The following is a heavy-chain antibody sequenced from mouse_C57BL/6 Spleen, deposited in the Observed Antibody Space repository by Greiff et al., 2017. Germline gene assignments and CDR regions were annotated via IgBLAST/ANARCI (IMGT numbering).Heavy chain of an antibody. D-gene: IGHD1-1*01. J-gene: IGHJ1*03. CDR1: GYTFTDCE. V-gene: IGHV1-15*01. CDR2: IDPETGGT. CDR3: TRRHGSSPWCFDV. Sequence: QVQLKQSGAELVRPGASVTLSCKASGYTFTDCEMHWVKQTPVHGLEWIGAIDPETGGTAYNQKFKGKAILTADKSSSTAYMELRSLTSEDSAVYYCTRRHGSSPWCFDVWGTGTTVTVSS.